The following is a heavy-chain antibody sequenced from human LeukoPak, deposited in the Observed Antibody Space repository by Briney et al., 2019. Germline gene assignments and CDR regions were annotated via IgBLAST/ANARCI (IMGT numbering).Heavy chain of an antibody. J-gene: IGHJ4*02. D-gene: IGHD1-14*01. CDR3: AKGVREEPIFDY. CDR1: AFTFSSNA. Sequence: GGSLRLSCATSAFTFSSNAMSWVRQAPGKGMEWVSGISNSGGSTYDADSVKGRFTISRDNSKNTLFLQMNSLRAEDTAVYYCAKGVREEPIFDYWGQGTLVTVSS. CDR2: ISNSGGST. V-gene: IGHV3-23*01.